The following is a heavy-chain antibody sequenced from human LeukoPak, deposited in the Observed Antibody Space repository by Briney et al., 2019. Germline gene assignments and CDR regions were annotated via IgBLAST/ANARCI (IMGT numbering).Heavy chain of an antibody. CDR1: GFTFSSYG. CDR3: AKDRIRYDGAFDI. V-gene: IGHV3-30*02. Sequence: GGSLRLSCAASGFTFSSYGMHWVRQAPGKGLEWVAFIRYDGSNKYYADSVKGRFTISRDNSKNTLYLQMNSLRAEDTAVYYCAKDRIRYDGAFDIWGQGTMVTVSS. D-gene: IGHD3-16*01. CDR2: IRYDGSNK. J-gene: IGHJ3*02.